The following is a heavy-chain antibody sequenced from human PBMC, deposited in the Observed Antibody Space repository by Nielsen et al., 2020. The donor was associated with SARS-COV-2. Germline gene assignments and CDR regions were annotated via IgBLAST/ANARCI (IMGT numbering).Heavy chain of an antibody. CDR2: ISSSSSYI. V-gene: IGHV3-21*01. CDR1: GFTFGTYG. D-gene: IGHD3-22*01. J-gene: IGHJ3*02. Sequence: GESLKISCAASGFTFGTYGMHWVRQAPGKGLEWVSSISSSSSYIYYADSVKGRFTISRDNAKNSLYLQMNSLRAEDTAVYYCARDRRGYYDIYVLAAFDIWGQGTMVTVSS. CDR3: ARDRRGYYDIYVLAAFDI.